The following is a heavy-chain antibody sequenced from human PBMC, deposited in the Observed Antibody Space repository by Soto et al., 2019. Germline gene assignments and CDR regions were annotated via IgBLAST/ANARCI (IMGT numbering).Heavy chain of an antibody. Sequence: EVQLVESGGGLVQPGGSLRLSCAASGFTFSSYWLHWVRQGPGKGLVWVSRTNSDGSDTVYADSVKGRFTVSRDNAKNTLHLQMNSLRAEDTAVYYCARASGYDFAYWGQGILVTVSS. CDR1: GFTFSSYW. J-gene: IGHJ4*02. D-gene: IGHD5-12*01. CDR3: ARASGYDFAY. CDR2: TNSDGSDT. V-gene: IGHV3-74*01.